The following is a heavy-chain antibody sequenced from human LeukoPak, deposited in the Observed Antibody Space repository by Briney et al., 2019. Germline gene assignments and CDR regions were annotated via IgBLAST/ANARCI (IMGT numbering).Heavy chain of an antibody. J-gene: IGHJ4*02. V-gene: IGHV4-30-2*01. D-gene: IGHD6-13*01. CDR2: IYHSGST. CDR3: AGSSWPRKWIDY. Sequence: PSQTLSLTCTVSGGSISSGGYYWSWIRQPPGKGLEWIGYIYHSGSTYYNPSLKSRVTISVDRSKNQFSLKLSSVTAADTAVYYCAGSSWPRKWIDYWGQGTLVTVSS. CDR1: GGSISSGGYY.